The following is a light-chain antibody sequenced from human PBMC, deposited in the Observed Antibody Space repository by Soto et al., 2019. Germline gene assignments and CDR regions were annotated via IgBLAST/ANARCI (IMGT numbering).Light chain of an antibody. J-gene: IGKJ1*01. CDR1: QSVSSSY. Sequence: VLSQSPGTQSLSPGERATLSCRVGQSVSSSYLGWYHQKPGQAPRVIIFGASRKASDIPDRFSGRRSGTEFTVTISRLEPEDFGVYYCQQYVRYVWTFGQGTKSEMK. CDR2: GAS. V-gene: IGKV3-20*01. CDR3: QQYVRYVWT.